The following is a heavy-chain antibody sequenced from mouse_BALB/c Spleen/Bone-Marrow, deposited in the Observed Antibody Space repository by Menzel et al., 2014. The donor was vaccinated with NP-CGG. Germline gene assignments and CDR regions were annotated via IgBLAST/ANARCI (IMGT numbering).Heavy chain of an antibody. J-gene: IGHJ2*01. CDR1: GFDFRRYW. D-gene: IGHD2-1*01. Sequence: DVQLQESGGGLVQPGGSLKLSCAASGFDFRRYWMSWVRQAPGKGLQWIGEINPDSRTINYTPSLKDKFIISRDNAKNTLYLQMSKVRSEDTALYFCARGNYYGHLDYWGQGTTLTVSS. V-gene: IGHV4-1*02. CDR3: ARGNYYGHLDY. CDR2: INPDSRTI.